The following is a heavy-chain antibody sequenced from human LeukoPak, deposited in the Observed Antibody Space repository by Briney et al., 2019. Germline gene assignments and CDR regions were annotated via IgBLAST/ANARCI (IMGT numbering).Heavy chain of an antibody. Sequence: GATVKISCKASGYTFTDYYIHWVQQAPGKGLEWMGRVDLEEDETLYAEKFRGRVTITADTSMHTAYMELSSLRSEDTAIYYCATDPKADRPGRLVDFWGQGTLVTVSS. CDR2: VDLEEDET. J-gene: IGHJ4*02. D-gene: IGHD6-6*01. CDR3: ATDPKADRPGRLVDF. V-gene: IGHV1-69-2*01. CDR1: GYTFTDYY.